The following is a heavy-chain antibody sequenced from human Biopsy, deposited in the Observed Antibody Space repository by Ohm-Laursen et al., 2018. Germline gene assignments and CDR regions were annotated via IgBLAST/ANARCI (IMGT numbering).Heavy chain of an antibody. CDR1: GYTFTSYE. V-gene: IGHV1-8*01. CDR2: MNPNSGNT. Sequence: GASVKVSCKASGYTFTSYEINWVRQATGQGLEWMGWMNPNSGNTGYAQKFQGRVTMTRNTSIGTAYMELSSLRSEDTAVYYCARAGVYSSSGPSKIYYCYYGMDVWSQGTTVTVS. D-gene: IGHD6-6*01. J-gene: IGHJ6*02. CDR3: ARAGVYSSSGPSKIYYCYYGMDV.